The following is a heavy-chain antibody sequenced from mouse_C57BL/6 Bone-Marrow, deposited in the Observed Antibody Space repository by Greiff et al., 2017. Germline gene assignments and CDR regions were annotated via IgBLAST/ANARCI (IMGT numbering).Heavy chain of an antibody. V-gene: IGHV1-26*01. CDR2: INPNNGGT. Sequence: VQLQQSGPELVKPGASVKISCKASGYTFTDYYMNWVKQSHGKSLEWIGDINPNNGGTSYNQKFKGKATLTVDKSSSTAYMELRSLTSEDSAVYYCARDGIYYYGSGTYWGQGTLVTVSA. D-gene: IGHD1-1*01. CDR3: ARDGIYYYGSGTY. CDR1: GYTFTDYY. J-gene: IGHJ3*01.